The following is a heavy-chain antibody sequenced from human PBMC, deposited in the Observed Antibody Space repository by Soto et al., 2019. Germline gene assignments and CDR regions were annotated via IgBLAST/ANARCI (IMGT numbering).Heavy chain of an antibody. Sequence: SETLSLTCTVSGGSISSYYWSWIRQPPGKGLEWIGYIYYSGSTNYNPSLKSRVTISVDTSKNQFSLKLSSVTAADTAVYYCARIATFGGVIAHQEGVDVWGQGTTVTVSS. D-gene: IGHD3-16*02. CDR1: GGSISSYY. CDR2: IYYSGST. V-gene: IGHV4-59*01. J-gene: IGHJ6*02. CDR3: ARIATFGGVIAHQEGVDV.